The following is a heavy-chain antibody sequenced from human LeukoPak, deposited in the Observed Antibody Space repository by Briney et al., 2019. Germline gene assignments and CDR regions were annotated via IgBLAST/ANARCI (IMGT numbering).Heavy chain of an antibody. CDR1: GFTSSIYW. V-gene: IGHV3-7*01. Sequence: GGSLRLSCAASGFTSSIYWMSWVRQAPGKGLEWVANIKQDGSEKYCVDSVKGRFTISRDNAKNSLYLQMNSLRAEDTALYYCARDRSGGMDVWGQGTTVTVSS. CDR3: ARDRSGGMDV. J-gene: IGHJ6*02. CDR2: IKQDGSEK.